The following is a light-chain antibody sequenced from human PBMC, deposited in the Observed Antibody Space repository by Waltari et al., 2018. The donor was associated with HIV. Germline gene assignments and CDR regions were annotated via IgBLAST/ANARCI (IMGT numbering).Light chain of an antibody. CDR2: DAI. V-gene: IGLV2-14*01. J-gene: IGLJ2*01. Sequence: QSALTQPASVSGSPGQSITISCTGTSSDIGGYIYVSWYQQHSGKAPKLMIYDAINRPAGVSDRFSGSKSGKTASLTISGLQAEDEADYYCVSYTSSSTLILGGGTKVTVL. CDR1: SSDIGGYIY. CDR3: VSYTSSSTLI.